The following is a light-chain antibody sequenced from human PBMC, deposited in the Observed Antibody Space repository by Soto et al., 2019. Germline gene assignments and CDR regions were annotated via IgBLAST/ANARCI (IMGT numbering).Light chain of an antibody. Sequence: EILLTQSPSSVSLSPGERATLSCRASQSVSSYLAWYQQKPGQAPRLLIYDASNRDTGIPSRFSGSGSGTAVTPPISSILPAEYVVSYYYQQSNCPPNTFGGGTKLEIK. CDR1: QSVSSY. J-gene: IGKJ4*01. CDR2: DAS. CDR3: YQQSNCPPNT. V-gene: IGKV3-11*01.